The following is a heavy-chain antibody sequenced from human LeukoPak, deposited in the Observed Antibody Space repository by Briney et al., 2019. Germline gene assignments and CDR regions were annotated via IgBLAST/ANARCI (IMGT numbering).Heavy chain of an antibody. V-gene: IGHV4-4*07. CDR1: GGSISSYY. D-gene: IGHD1-14*01. CDR2: VYSSGST. J-gene: IGHJ4*02. Sequence: SETLSLTCTVSGGSISSYYWTWIRQPAGKGLEWIGRVYSSGSTNYNPTLKSRVTMSVDTSKNQFSLILTSVTAADTAVYYCARDGRFPPEVLPRYFDSWGQGTLVTVSS. CDR3: ARDGRFPPEVLPRYFDS.